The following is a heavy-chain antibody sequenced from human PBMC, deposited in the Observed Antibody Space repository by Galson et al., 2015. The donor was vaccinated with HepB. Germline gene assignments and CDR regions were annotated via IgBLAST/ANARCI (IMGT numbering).Heavy chain of an antibody. Sequence: ETLSLTCAVYGGSFSGYYWSWIRQPPGKGLEWIGEINHSGSTNYNPSLKSRVTISVDTSKNQFSLKLSSVTAADTAVYYCARGLYYYGSGSYASSLYYFDYWGQGTLVTVSS. CDR1: GGSFSGYY. CDR2: INHSGST. V-gene: IGHV4-34*01. CDR3: ARGLYYYGSGSYASSLYYFDY. D-gene: IGHD3-10*01. J-gene: IGHJ4*02.